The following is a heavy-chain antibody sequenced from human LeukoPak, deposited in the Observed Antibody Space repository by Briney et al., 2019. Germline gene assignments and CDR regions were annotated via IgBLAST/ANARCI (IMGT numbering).Heavy chain of an antibody. CDR2: ISYDGSNK. CDR3: ARVREKVYSGYDFGFDY. J-gene: IGHJ4*02. Sequence: GSLRLSCAASGFTFSSYAMHWVRQAPGKGLEWVAVISYDGSNKYYADSVKGRFTISRDNSKNTLYLQMNSLRAEDTAVYYCARVREKVYSGYDFGFDYWGQGTLVTVSS. D-gene: IGHD5-12*01. V-gene: IGHV3-30-3*01. CDR1: GFTFSSYA.